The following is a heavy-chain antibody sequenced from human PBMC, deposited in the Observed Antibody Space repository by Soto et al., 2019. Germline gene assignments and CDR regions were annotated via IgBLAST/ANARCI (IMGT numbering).Heavy chain of an antibody. CDR2: INAGNGNT. CDR1: GYTFTSYA. V-gene: IGHV1-3*01. CDR3: AREYDSSGYFFDY. D-gene: IGHD3-22*01. J-gene: IGHJ4*02. Sequence: ASVKVSCKASGYTFTSYAIHWVRQAPGQRLEWMGWINAGNGNTKYSQKFQDRVTITRDTSASTAYMELSSLRSEDTAVYYCAREYDSSGYFFDYWGQGTLVTVSS.